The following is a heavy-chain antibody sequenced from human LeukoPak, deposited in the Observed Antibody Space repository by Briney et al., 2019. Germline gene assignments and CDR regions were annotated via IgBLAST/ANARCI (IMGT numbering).Heavy chain of an antibody. CDR2: ISSSSSTI. J-gene: IGHJ4*02. D-gene: IGHD3-16*02. V-gene: IGHV3-48*01. CDR1: EFTFSSYI. CDR3: ARVGVRFDY. Sequence: GGSLRLSCAASEFTFSSYIMNWVRQAPGKGLEWVSYISSSSSTIYYADSVKGRFTISRDNAKNSLYLQMNSLRAEDTAVYYCARVGVRFDYWGQGTPVTVSS.